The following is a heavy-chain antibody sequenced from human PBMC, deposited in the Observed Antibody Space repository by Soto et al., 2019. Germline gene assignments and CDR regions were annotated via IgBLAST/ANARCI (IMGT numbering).Heavy chain of an antibody. J-gene: IGHJ6*02. D-gene: IGHD3-10*01. CDR3: ARAPYYGSGTYYYYALDV. CDR1: GITFSDHY. V-gene: IGHV3-11*01. CDR2: ISGTAGTI. Sequence: QVQLVESGGGLGKPGGSLRLSCEASGITFSDHYMTWIRQAPGKGLEWISYISGTAGTIYYADSVKGRFTISRDNAKNSLFLQRSSLTAEDTAVYYCARAPYYGSGTYYYYALDVWGQGTTVTVSS.